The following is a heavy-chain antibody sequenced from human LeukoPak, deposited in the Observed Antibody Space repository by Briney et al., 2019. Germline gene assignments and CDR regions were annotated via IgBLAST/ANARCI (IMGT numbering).Heavy chain of an antibody. CDR2: IYYSGST. D-gene: IGHD6-19*01. CDR3: ARGRAVAGGFDY. Sequence: PSETLSLTCTVSGGSIRSSTDYWGWIRQPPGKELEWIGSIYYSGSTNYNPSLKSRVTISVDTSKNQFSLKLNSVTAADTAVYYCARGRAVAGGFDYWGQGTLVTVSS. J-gene: IGHJ4*02. CDR1: GGSIRSSTDY. V-gene: IGHV4-39*07.